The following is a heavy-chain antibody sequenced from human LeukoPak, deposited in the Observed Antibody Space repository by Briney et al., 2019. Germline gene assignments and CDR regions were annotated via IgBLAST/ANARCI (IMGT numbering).Heavy chain of an antibody. J-gene: IGHJ6*02. CDR3: ARIQRYCSGGSCYSDYGMDV. CDR2: IKQEGSEK. Sequence: GGSLRLSCAASGFTFSSYWMSWVRQAPGKGLEWVANIKQEGSEKYYVDSVKGRFTISRDNAKNSLYLQMNSLRAEDTAVYYCARIQRYCSGGSCYSDYGMDVWGQGTTVTVSS. D-gene: IGHD2-15*01. CDR1: GFTFSSYW. V-gene: IGHV3-7*01.